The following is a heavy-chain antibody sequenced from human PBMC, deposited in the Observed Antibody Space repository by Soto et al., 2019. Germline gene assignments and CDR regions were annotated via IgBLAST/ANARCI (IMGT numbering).Heavy chain of an antibody. Sequence: VGSLRLSCAASGFTVSSNYMSWVRQAPGKGLEWVSVIYSGGSTYYADSVKGRFTISRDNSKNTLYLQMNSLRAEDTAVYYCARAYSSGPLDVWGQGTTVTVSS. CDR2: IYSGGST. CDR3: ARAYSSGPLDV. J-gene: IGHJ6*02. CDR1: GFTVSSNY. V-gene: IGHV3-53*01. D-gene: IGHD3-22*01.